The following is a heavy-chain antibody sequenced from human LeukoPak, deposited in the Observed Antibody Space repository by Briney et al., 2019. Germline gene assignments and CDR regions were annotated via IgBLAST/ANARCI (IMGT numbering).Heavy chain of an antibody. CDR1: GFTFSTYG. CDR2: ISYDGRSK. Sequence: GGSLRLSCAASGFTFSTYGMHWVRQAPGKGLEWVAVISYDGRSKYYADSVKGRFTISRDNSRNTLYLQMNSLRVGDTAVYYCAKEETPYTSRSIDFWGQGTLVTVSS. J-gene: IGHJ4*02. CDR3: AKEETPYTSRSIDF. D-gene: IGHD6-13*01. V-gene: IGHV3-30*18.